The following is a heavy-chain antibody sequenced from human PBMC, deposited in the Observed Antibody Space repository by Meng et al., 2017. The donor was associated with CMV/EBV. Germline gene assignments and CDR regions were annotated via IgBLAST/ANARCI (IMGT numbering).Heavy chain of an antibody. J-gene: IGHJ4*02. V-gene: IGHV3-69-1*01. D-gene: IGHD3-3*01. CDR2: ISSSSTI. Sequence: GESLKISCAASGFTFSDYYMNWVRQAPGKGLEWVSSISSSSTIYYADSVKGRFTISRDNAKNSLYLQMNSLRAEDTAVYYCARDDLGDYDFWSGYYGVRFDYWGQGTLVTVSS. CDR3: ARDDLGDYDFWSGYYGVRFDY. CDR1: GFTFSDYY.